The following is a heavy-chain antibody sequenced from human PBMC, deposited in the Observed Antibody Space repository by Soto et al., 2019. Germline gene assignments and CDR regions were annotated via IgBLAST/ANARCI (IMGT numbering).Heavy chain of an antibody. CDR2: ISSSGGNT. CDR3: AKRRAAQVTYFDY. J-gene: IGHJ4*02. Sequence: GGSLRLSCAASGFTFSSYAMSWVRQAPGKGLEWVSVISSSGGNTYYADSVKGRFTISRDNSKNTLYLQMNSLRAEDTAVYYCAKRRAAQVTYFDYWGQGTLVTVSS. D-gene: IGHD2-21*02. CDR1: GFTFSSYA. V-gene: IGHV3-23*01.